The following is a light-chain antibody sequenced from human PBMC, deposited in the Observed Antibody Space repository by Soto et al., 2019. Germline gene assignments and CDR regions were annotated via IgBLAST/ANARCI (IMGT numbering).Light chain of an antibody. CDR2: GAS. CDR3: QEYDSSPVT. CDR1: QSVSSNY. Sequence: ENVLTQSPGTLSLSPGERATLSCRASQSVSSNYLTWYQQKPGQAPRLLIYGASSRATDIPDRFSGSGSGTYFTLTISRREPEDFAVYYCQEYDSSPVTFGHGTKLEIK. J-gene: IGKJ2*01. V-gene: IGKV3-20*01.